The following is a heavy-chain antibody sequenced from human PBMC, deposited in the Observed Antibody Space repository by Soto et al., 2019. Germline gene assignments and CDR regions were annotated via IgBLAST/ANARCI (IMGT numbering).Heavy chain of an antibody. CDR1: GYTFTSYA. D-gene: IGHD3-3*01. CDR2: INAGNGNT. J-gene: IGHJ4*02. V-gene: IGHV1-3*01. Sequence: ASVKVSCKASGYTFTSYAMHLVRQAPGQRLEWMGWINAGNGNTKYSQKFQGRVTITRDTSASTAYMELSSLRVDDTAVYYCVRDGPHITIFGYGDYWGQGNLVTVSS. CDR3: VRDGPHITIFGYGDY.